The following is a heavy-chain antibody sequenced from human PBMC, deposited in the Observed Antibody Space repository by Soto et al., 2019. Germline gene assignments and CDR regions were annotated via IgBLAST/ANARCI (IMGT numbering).Heavy chain of an antibody. CDR1: GYTLTELS. CDR2: FDPEDGET. D-gene: IGHD3-3*01. Sequence: ASVKVSCKVSGYTLTELSMHWVRQAPGKGLEWMGGFDPEDGETIYAQKFQGRVTMTEDTSTDTAYMELSSLRSEDTAVYYCARDLAFWSGYYSGFDPWGQGTLVTVSS. V-gene: IGHV1-24*01. CDR3: ARDLAFWSGYYSGFDP. J-gene: IGHJ5*02.